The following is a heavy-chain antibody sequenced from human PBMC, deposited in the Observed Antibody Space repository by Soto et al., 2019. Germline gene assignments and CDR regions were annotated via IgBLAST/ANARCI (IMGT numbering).Heavy chain of an antibody. CDR2: ISSSSSTI. V-gene: IGHV3-48*02. CDR3: AREGVGSRDPIVSFDY. CDR1: GFTFSSYS. Sequence: GGSLRLSCAASGFTFSSYSMNWVRQAPGKGLEWVSYISSSSSTIYYADSVKGRFTISRDNAKNSLYLQMNSLRDEDTAVYYCAREGVGSRDPIVSFDYWGQGTLVTVSS. J-gene: IGHJ4*02. D-gene: IGHD2-21*01.